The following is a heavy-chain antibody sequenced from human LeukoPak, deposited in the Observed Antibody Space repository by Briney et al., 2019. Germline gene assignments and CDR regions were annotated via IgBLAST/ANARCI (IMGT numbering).Heavy chain of an antibody. CDR1: GGSISSSNW. D-gene: IGHD3-3*01. V-gene: IGHV4-4*02. CDR3: ARDVTIFGVVITTDAFDI. CDR2: IYHSGST. Sequence: SETLSLTCAVYGGSISSSNWWSWVSQPPGKGLEWIGEIYHSGSTNYNPSLKSRVTISVDKSKNQFSLKLSSVTAADTAVYYCARDVTIFGVVITTDAFDIWGQGTMVTVSS. J-gene: IGHJ3*02.